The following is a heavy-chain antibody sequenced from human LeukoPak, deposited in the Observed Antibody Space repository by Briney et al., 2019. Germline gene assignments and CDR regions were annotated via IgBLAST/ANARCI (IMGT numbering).Heavy chain of an antibody. D-gene: IGHD3-3*01. Sequence: ASVKVSCKASGGTFSSYVISWVRQAPGQGLEWMGWINPNSGGTNYAQKFQGRVTMTRDTSISTAYMELSRLRSDDTAVYYCAREITIFGVANFDYWGQGTLVTVSS. V-gene: IGHV1-2*02. CDR2: INPNSGGT. CDR1: GGTFSSYV. J-gene: IGHJ4*02. CDR3: AREITIFGVANFDY.